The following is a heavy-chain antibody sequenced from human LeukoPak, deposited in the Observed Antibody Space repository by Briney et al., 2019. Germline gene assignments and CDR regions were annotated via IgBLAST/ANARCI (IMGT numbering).Heavy chain of an antibody. D-gene: IGHD5-18*01. V-gene: IGHV3-15*01. J-gene: IGHJ6*02. CDR1: GFTFSNAW. CDR3: TTTHVDTAMVSYYYYYGMDV. Sequence: GGSLRLSCAASGFTFSNAWMSWVRQAPGKGLEWVGRIKSKTDGGTTDYAAPVKGRFTISRDDSKNTLYLQMNSLKTEDTAVYYCTTTHVDTAMVSYYYYYGMDVWGQGTTLTVSS. CDR2: IKSKTDGGTT.